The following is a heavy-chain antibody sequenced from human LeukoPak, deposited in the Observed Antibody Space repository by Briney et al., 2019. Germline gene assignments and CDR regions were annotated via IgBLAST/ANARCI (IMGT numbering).Heavy chain of an antibody. V-gene: IGHV4-34*01. CDR2: INHSGST. Sequence: PSETLSLTCAVYGGSFSGYYWSWIRQPPGKGLEWIGEINHSGSTNYNPSLKSRVTISGDTSNNQFSLKLSSVTAADMAVYYFAREDSGYHYWGQGTLVTVSS. CDR1: GGSFSGYY. J-gene: IGHJ4*02. CDR3: AREDSGYHY. D-gene: IGHD5-12*01.